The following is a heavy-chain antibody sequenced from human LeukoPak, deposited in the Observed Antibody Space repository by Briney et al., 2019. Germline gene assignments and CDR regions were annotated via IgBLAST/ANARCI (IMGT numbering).Heavy chain of an antibody. V-gene: IGHV1-18*01. CDR1: GYTFTNYG. Sequence: ASVKVSCKASGYTFTNYGISWVRQAPGQGLEWMGWIGTYNGYTNYAQKFQGRATMTTDTSTSTAYMELRSLRSDDTAVYYCARADNNSWLDWFDPWGQGALVTVSS. CDR2: IGTYNGYT. CDR3: ARADNNSWLDWFDP. D-gene: IGHD2/OR15-2a*01. J-gene: IGHJ5*02.